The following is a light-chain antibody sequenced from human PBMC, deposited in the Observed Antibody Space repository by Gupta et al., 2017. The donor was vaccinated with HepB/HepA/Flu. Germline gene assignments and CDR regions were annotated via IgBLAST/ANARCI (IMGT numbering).Light chain of an antibody. CDR2: DVS. J-gene: IGLJ2*01. CDR3: SSYTSSSGV. V-gene: IGLV2-14*03. Sequence: QSALPHPASVSGSPGQSITISCTGTSSDVGGYNYVSWYQQHPGKAPKLMIYDVSNRPSGVSNRFSGSKSGNTASLTISGLQAEDEADYYCSSYTSSSGVFGGGTKLTVL. CDR1: SSDVGGYNY.